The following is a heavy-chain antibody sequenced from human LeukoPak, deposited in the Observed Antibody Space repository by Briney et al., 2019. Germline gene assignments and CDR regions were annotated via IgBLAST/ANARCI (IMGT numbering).Heavy chain of an antibody. V-gene: IGHV3-53*01. CDR3: ARDQRVGATRYFQH. Sequence: PGGSLRLSCAASGFTVSSNYMSWVRQAPGKGPEWVSVIYSGGSTYYADSVKGRFTISRDNSKNTLYLQMNSLRAEDTAVYYCARDQRVGATRYFQHWGQGTLVTVSS. J-gene: IGHJ1*01. D-gene: IGHD1-26*01. CDR2: IYSGGST. CDR1: GFTVSSNY.